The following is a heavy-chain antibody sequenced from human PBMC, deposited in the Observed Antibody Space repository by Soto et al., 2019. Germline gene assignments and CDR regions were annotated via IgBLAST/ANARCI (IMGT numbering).Heavy chain of an antibody. J-gene: IGHJ5*02. Sequence: SETLSLTCSVSGGSLTSGGSCWSWIRQHPGKGLEWIGYIYFNGNIYYNPSLRRRVTVSVDTSKNQFSLKLSSVTAADTAVYYCARDAGEVDTAMVTSWFDPWGQGTLVTVSS. CDR3: ARDAGEVDTAMVTSWFDP. CDR2: IYFNGNI. CDR1: GGSLTSGGSC. D-gene: IGHD5-18*01. V-gene: IGHV4-31*03.